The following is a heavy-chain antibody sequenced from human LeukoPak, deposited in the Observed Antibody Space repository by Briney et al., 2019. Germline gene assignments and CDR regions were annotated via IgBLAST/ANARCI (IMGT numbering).Heavy chain of an antibody. CDR1: GFTFSSYS. D-gene: IGHD4-17*01. V-gene: IGHV3-21*01. CDR2: ISSSSSYI. CDR3: ARDRIIYGDYGDAFDI. J-gene: IGHJ3*02. Sequence: GGSLRLSWAASGFTFSSYSMNWVRHAPGKGLEWVSSISSSSSYIYYADSVKGRFSISRDNAKNSLYLQMNSLRAEDTAVYYCARDRIIYGDYGDAFDIWGQGTMVTVSS.